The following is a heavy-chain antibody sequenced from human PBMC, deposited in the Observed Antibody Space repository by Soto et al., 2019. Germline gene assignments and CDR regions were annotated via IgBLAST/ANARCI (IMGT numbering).Heavy chain of an antibody. J-gene: IGHJ4*02. CDR3: ARMPVPSAGYCSGGSCYLLDY. CDR2: IYPGDSDT. V-gene: IGHV5-51*01. CDR1: GYSFTSYW. Sequence: PGESLKISCKGSGYSFTSYWIGWVRQMPGKGLEWMGIIYPGDSDTRYSPSFQGQVTISADKSISTAYLQWSSLKASDTAMYYCARMPVPSAGYCSGGSCYLLDYWGQGTLVTVS. D-gene: IGHD2-15*01.